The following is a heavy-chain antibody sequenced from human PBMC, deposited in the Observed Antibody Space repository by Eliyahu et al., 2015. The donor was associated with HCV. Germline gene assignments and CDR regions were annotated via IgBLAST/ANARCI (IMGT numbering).Heavy chain of an antibody. CDR3: ARSRPGSIDY. Sequence: QVQLXESXPGLVKPSXTLSLTXXVXGASINSYXWSWIRQPPGKGLEWIGYIDHSGSTHYNPSLKSRVTISVDTSNNKFSLKLSSVTAADTAVYYCARSRPGSIDYWGQGTLVTVSS. D-gene: IGHD1-7*01. J-gene: IGHJ4*02. CDR2: IDHSGST. CDR1: GASINSYX. V-gene: IGHV4-59*01.